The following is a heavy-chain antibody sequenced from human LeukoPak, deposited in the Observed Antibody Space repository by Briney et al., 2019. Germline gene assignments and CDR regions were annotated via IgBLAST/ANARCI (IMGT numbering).Heavy chain of an antibody. V-gene: IGHV3-48*04. CDR2: ISSSSSTI. J-gene: IGHJ5*02. CDR3: ATDGAGFDT. CDR1: GLTFSSYR. Sequence: PGGSLRLTCGASGLTFSSYRMNWVRQAPGKGREGISYISSSSSTIYYADSVKGRFTISRDNAKNSLYLQMNNLRAEDTAVYYCATDGAGFDTWGQGVLVTVSS.